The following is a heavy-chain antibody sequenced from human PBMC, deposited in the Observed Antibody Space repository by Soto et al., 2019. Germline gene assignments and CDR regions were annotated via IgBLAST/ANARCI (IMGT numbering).Heavy chain of an antibody. D-gene: IGHD3-10*01. CDR3: ARGDSGFPPGHWFDP. CDR1: GGSISSGDYY. CDR2: IYYSGST. Sequence: QVQLQESGPGLVKPSQTLSLTCTVSGGSISSGDYYWSWIRQPPGKGLEWIGYIYYSGSTYYNPSLKSRVTIAVDTSKNQFSLKLSSVTAADTAVYYCARGDSGFPPGHWFDPWGQGTLVTVSS. V-gene: IGHV4-30-4*01. J-gene: IGHJ5*02.